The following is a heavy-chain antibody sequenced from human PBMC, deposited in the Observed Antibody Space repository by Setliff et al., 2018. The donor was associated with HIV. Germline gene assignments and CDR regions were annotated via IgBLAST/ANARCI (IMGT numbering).Heavy chain of an antibody. Sequence: PGGSLRLSCAASGFTFNNYDMHWVRQAAGKGLEWVSTVGTADDTYYPGAVKGRFTISRENARDTLYLQMNSLRAGDTAVYYCARRAGYTSSWYREDYFYMDIWGKGTTVTVSS. V-gene: IGHV3-13*01. CDR2: VGTADDT. CDR3: ARRAGYTSSWYREDYFYMDI. J-gene: IGHJ6*03. D-gene: IGHD6-13*01. CDR1: GFTFNNYD.